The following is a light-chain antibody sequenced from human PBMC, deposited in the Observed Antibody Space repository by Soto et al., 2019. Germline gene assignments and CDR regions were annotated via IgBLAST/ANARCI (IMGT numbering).Light chain of an antibody. Sequence: QPVLTQSPSAAASLGASVKLTCTLSSGHSSYAIAWHQQRPEKGPRYLMKLNSDGSHSKGDGNPDRFSGSSSGAERYLTISSRQSEDEADYYCQTWVTGIQVFGGGTKLTVL. V-gene: IGLV4-69*01. J-gene: IGLJ2*01. CDR2: LNSDGSH. CDR1: SGHSSYA. CDR3: QTWVTGIQV.